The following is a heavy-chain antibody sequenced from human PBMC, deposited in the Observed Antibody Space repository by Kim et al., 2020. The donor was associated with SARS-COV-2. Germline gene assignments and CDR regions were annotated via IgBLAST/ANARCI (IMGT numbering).Heavy chain of an antibody. V-gene: IGHV1-2*04. Sequence: ASVKVSCKASGYTFTGYYMHWVRQAPGQGLEWMGWINPNSGGTNYAQKFQGWVTMTRDTSTSTAYMELSRLRSDDTAVYYCARAPLNAGWFEESYDNYYYGVDVGGQGPTVSVPS. D-gene: IGHD3-10*01. CDR3: ARAPLNAGWFEESYDNYYYGVDV. CDR1: GYTFTGYY. J-gene: IGHJ6*02. CDR2: INPNSGGT.